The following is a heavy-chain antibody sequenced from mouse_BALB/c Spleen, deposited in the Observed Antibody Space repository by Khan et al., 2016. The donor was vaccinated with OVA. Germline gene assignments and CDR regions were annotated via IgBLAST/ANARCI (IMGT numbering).Heavy chain of an antibody. CDR2: INPSTAYT. D-gene: IGHD1-1*01. V-gene: IGHV1-7*01. CDR3: ARRGLRWDFDY. Sequence: VQLQQSGAELAKPGASVKMSCKASGYTFINYWILWVKQRPGQGLEWIGYINPSTAYTEYNQNFKDKATLTADKSSSTAYMHLSSLTSEDSAVYYGARRGLRWDFDYWGQGTTLTVSS. CDR1: GYTFINYW. J-gene: IGHJ2*01.